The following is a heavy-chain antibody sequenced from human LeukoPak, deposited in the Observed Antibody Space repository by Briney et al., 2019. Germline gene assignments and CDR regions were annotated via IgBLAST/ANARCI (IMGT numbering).Heavy chain of an antibody. V-gene: IGHV4-59*01. J-gene: IGHJ4*02. Sequence: PSETLSLTCTVSGGSIRGYYWIWIRQPPGKGLEWLGYIYAGGSTNYNPSLKSRLTISVDTSKSQISLNLSSVTAADTALYYCARRFEYYDSSGYYTIGLDYWGQGTLVTVSS. CDR2: IYAGGST. CDR1: GGSIRGYY. CDR3: ARRFEYYDSSGYYTIGLDY. D-gene: IGHD3-22*01.